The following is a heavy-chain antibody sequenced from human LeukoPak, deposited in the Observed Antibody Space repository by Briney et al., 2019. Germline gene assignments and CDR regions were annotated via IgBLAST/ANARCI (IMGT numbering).Heavy chain of an antibody. Sequence: GGSLRLSCAASGFTFSSYGMHWVRQAPGKGLEWVAVIWYDGSNKYYADSVKGRFTISRDNSKNTLYLQMNSLRAEDTAMYYCAREGRSSWSFDYWGQGTLVTVSS. D-gene: IGHD6-13*01. CDR3: AREGRSSWSFDY. J-gene: IGHJ4*02. CDR1: GFTFSSYG. CDR2: IWYDGSNK. V-gene: IGHV3-33*01.